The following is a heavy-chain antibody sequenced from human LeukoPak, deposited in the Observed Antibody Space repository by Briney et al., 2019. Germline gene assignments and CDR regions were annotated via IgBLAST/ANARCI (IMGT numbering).Heavy chain of an antibody. CDR2: ISGSGGST. CDR1: GFTFSSYA. D-gene: IGHD6-19*01. Sequence: GGSRRLSCAASGFTFSSYAMSWVRQAPGKGLGWVSAISGSGGSTYYADSVKGRFTISRDNSKSTLYLQMNSLRAEDTAVYYCAKDRSSGWSDFDYWGQGTLVTASS. J-gene: IGHJ4*02. CDR3: AKDRSSGWSDFDY. V-gene: IGHV3-23*01.